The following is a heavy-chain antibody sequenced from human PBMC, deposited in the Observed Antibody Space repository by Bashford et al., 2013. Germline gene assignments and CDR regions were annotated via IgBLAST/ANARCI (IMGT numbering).Heavy chain of an antibody. D-gene: IGHD4-17*01. CDR3: ARDIGWRKRLR. Sequence: SETLSLTCTVSGGSISSYYWSWIRQPPGKGLEWIGYIYYSGSTNYNPSLKSRVTISVDTSKNQFSLKLSSVTAADTAVYYCARDIGWRKRLRGGRGTLGHRLL. CDR1: GGSISSYY. CDR2: IYYSGST. V-gene: IGHV4-59*01. J-gene: IGHJ4*02.